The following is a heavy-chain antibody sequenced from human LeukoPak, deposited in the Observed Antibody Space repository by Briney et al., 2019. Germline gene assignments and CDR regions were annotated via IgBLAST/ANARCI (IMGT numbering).Heavy chain of an antibody. CDR3: VRERRYDSSGYYFESDY. J-gene: IGHJ4*02. CDR1: GSTFSNYG. V-gene: IGHV1-69*05. D-gene: IGHD3-22*01. Sequence: ASVKVPCKASGSTFSNYGFSWVRQAPGQGLEWMGRIIPMFGSANYAQKFQGRVTITTDKSTATTNMELSSLRSEDTAVYYCVRERRYDSSGYYFESDYWGQGTLVTVSS. CDR2: IIPMFGSA.